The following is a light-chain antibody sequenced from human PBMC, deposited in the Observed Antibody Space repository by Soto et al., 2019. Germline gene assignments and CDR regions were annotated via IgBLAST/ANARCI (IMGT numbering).Light chain of an antibody. CDR3: CSYAGSSTHVI. J-gene: IGLJ2*01. CDR1: SSDVGSYNL. V-gene: IGLV2-23*01. Sequence: QAVVTQPASVSGSPGQSITISCTGTSSDVGSYNLVSWYQQYPGKAPKLMIYEGSKRPSGVSNRFSGSKSGNKASLTISGLQAEDEADYYCCSYAGSSTHVIFGGGTQLTVL. CDR2: EGS.